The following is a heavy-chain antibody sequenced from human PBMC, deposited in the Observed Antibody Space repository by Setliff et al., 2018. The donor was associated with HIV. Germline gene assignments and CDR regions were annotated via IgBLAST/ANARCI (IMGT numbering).Heavy chain of an antibody. V-gene: IGHV1-18*01. Sequence: ASVKVSCKAPGYSLSTYAISWVRQAPGQGLEWMGWIDSNNGNRNFAQKFRGRVTMTTDISTNTAYMEVRSLSFDDTAVYYCVRLTADRTNYYYYMDVWGKGTTVTVSS. CDR3: VRLTADRTNYYYYMDV. CDR1: GYSLSTYA. J-gene: IGHJ6*03. CDR2: IDSNNGNR. D-gene: IGHD2-8*01.